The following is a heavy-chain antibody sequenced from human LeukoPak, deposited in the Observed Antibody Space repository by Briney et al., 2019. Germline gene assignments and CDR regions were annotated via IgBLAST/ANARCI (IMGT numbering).Heavy chain of an antibody. J-gene: IGHJ4*02. V-gene: IGHV3-64*01. CDR1: GFPFSSYA. CDR3: ARALGPGGDY. D-gene: IGHD2-15*01. Sequence: GGSLRISCAASGFPFSSYAMQWVRQAPGKGLEYVSAISSNGGSTYYANSVKGRFTISRDNSKNTLYLQMGSLRAEDMAVYYCARALGPGGDYWGQGTLVTVSS. CDR2: ISSNGGST.